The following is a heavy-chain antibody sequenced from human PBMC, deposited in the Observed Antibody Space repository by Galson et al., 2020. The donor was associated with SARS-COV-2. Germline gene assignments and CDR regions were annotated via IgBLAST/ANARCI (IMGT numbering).Heavy chain of an antibody. V-gene: IGHV4-39*01. D-gene: IGHD1-1*01. J-gene: IGHJ3*02. CDR1: GGSISSSSYY. CDR3: ARLGSELEPLAADDAFDI. CDR2: IYYSGRN. Sequence: ETSETLSLTCTVSGGSISSSSYYWGWIRQPPGKGLEWIGSIYYSGRNYYNPSLKSRVTISVDTSKNQFSLKLSSVTAADTAVYYCARLGSELEPLAADDAFDIWGQGTMVTVSS.